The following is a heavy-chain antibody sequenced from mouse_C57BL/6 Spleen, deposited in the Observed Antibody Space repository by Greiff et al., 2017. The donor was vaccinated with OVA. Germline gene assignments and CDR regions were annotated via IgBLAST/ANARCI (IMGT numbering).Heavy chain of an antibody. CDR3: ARYYYGRPLLFDF. Sequence: VQVVESGPGLVAPSQSLSITCTVSGFSLTSYAISWVRQPPGKGLEWLGVIWTGGGTNYNSALKSRLSISKNNSKSQVFLKMNSLQTDDTARYCCARYYYGRPLLFDFWGTGTTVTVSS. D-gene: IGHD1-1*01. V-gene: IGHV2-9-1*01. CDR1: GFSLTSYA. CDR2: IWTGGGT. J-gene: IGHJ1*03.